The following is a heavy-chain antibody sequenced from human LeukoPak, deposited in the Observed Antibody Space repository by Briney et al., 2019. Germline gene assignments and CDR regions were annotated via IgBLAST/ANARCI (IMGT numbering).Heavy chain of an antibody. Sequence: GGSLRLSCAASGFTFSSYSMNWVRQAPGKGLEWVSSISSSSSYIYYADSVKGRFTISRDNAKNSLYLQMNSLRAEDTAVYYCAIDLYSSASDVYYYGMDVWGQGTTVTVSS. D-gene: IGHD6-6*01. CDR2: ISSSSSYI. V-gene: IGHV3-21*01. CDR3: AIDLYSSASDVYYYGMDV. CDR1: GFTFSSYS. J-gene: IGHJ6*02.